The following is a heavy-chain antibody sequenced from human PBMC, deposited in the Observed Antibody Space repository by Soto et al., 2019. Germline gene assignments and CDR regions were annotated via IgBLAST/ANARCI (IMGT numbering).Heavy chain of an antibody. CDR3: ARDRMDSSSWYELGWFDP. CDR1: GGSISSGGYY. J-gene: IGHJ5*02. V-gene: IGHV4-31*03. D-gene: IGHD6-13*01. Sequence: QVQLQESGPGLVKPSQTLSLTCTVSGGSISSGGYYWSWIRQHPGKGLEWIGYFYYSGSTYYNPSLKSRVTISVDTSKNQFSLKLSSVTAADTAVYYCARDRMDSSSWYELGWFDPWGQGTLVTVSS. CDR2: FYYSGST.